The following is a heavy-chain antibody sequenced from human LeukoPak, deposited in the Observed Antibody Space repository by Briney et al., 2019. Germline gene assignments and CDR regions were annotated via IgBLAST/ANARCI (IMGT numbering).Heavy chain of an antibody. CDR3: ARAGRDIVLMVYAMALDY. D-gene: IGHD2-8*01. Sequence: ASVKVSCKASGYTFTSYYMHWVRQAPGQGLEWMGIINLSGGSTSYAQKFQGRVTMTRDTSTSTVYMELSSLRSEDTAVYYCARAGRDIVLMVYAMALDYWGQGTLVTVSS. J-gene: IGHJ4*02. CDR2: INLSGGST. V-gene: IGHV1-46*03. CDR1: GYTFTSYY.